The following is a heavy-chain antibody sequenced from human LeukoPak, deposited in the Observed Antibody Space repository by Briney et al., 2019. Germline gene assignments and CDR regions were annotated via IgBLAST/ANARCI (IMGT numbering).Heavy chain of an antibody. V-gene: IGHV4-34*01. J-gene: IGHJ6*03. Sequence: KSSETLSLTCAVYGGSFSGYYWSWIRQPPGKGLEWIGEINHSGSTNYNPSLKSRVTISVDTSKNQFSLKLSSVTAADTAVYYCASLYGSGSYYPYYYYYMDVWGKGTTVTVSS. CDR3: ASLYGSGSYYPYYYYYMDV. D-gene: IGHD3-10*01. CDR1: GGSFSGYY. CDR2: INHSGST.